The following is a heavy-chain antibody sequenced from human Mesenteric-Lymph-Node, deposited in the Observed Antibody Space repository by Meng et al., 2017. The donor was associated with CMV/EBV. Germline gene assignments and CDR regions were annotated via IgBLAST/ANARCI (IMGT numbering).Heavy chain of an antibody. V-gene: IGHV3-13*01. CDR1: GFTFSSYE. J-gene: IGHJ4*02. D-gene: IGHD5-24*01. CDR3: TRGGDGYPAGY. Sequence: GGSLRLSCAASGFTFSSYEMHWVRQVTGKGLEWVSAIGTAADTYYAGSVKGRFTISRENAKNSLYLQMNSLRDGDTAVYYCTRGGDGYPAGYWGQGTLVTVSS. CDR2: IGTAADT.